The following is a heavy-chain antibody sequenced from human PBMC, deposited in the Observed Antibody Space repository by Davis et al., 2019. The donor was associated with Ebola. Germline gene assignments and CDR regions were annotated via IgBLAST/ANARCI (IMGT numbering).Heavy chain of an antibody. J-gene: IGHJ4*02. D-gene: IGHD6-19*01. CDR3: ARDRLGLPDY. CDR2: INHSGST. CDR1: GGSFSGYY. V-gene: IGHV4-34*01. Sequence: PGGSLRLSCAVYGGSFSGYYWSWIRQPPGKGLEWIGEINHSGSTNYNPSLKSRVTISVDTSKNQFSLKLSSVTAADTAVYYCARDRLGLPDYWGQGTLVTVSS.